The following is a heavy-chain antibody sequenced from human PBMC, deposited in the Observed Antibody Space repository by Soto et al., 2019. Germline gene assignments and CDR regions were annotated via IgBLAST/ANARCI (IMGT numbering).Heavy chain of an antibody. CDR3: AKNQGVELVPLATVDWFDP. CDR1: GFIFENFG. CDR2: ISGSGFKK. J-gene: IGHJ5*02. Sequence: GGSLRLSCTASGFIFENFGMSWVRQAPGKGLEWISSISGSGFKKYYADSVKGRFTISRDNSKSTVYLELNNLSAEDTAVYHCAKNQGVELVPLATVDWFDPWGQGSVVTVSS. V-gene: IGHV3-23*01. D-gene: IGHD1-26*01.